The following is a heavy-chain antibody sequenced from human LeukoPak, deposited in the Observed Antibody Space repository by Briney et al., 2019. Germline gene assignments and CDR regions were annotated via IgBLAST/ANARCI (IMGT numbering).Heavy chain of an antibody. V-gene: IGHV5-51*01. CDR3: ARHCNYYDSSGYYYGGGPRDAFDI. D-gene: IGHD3-22*01. J-gene: IGHJ3*02. CDR1: GYSFTSYW. Sequence: GESLKISCKGSGYSFTSYWIGWVRQMPGKVLEWMGIIYPGDSDTRYSPSFQGQVTISADKSISTAYLQWSSLKASDIAMYYCARHCNYYDSSGYYYGGGPRDAFDIWGQGTMVTVSS. CDR2: IYPGDSDT.